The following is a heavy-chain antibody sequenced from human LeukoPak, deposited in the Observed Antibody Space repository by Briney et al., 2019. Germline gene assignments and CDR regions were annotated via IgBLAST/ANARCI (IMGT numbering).Heavy chain of an antibody. CDR2: INHSGST. CDR1: GGSFSGYY. J-gene: IGHJ2*01. CDR3: ARGALAGPYWYFDL. Sequence: SETLSLTCAVYGGSFSGYYWSWIRQPPGKGLEWIGEINHSGSTNYNPSLKSRVTISVDTSKNQFSLKLSSVTAADTAVYYCARGALAGPYWYFDLWGRGTLVTVSS. V-gene: IGHV4-34*01. D-gene: IGHD6-19*01.